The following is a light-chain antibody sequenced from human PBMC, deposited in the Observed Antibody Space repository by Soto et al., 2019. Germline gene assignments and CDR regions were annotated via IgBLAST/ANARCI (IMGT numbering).Light chain of an antibody. CDR1: SSDVGGYNY. Sequence: QSALPQPASVSGSPGQSIPIACTGTSSDVGGYNYVSWYQQHPGKAPKLMIYEVSNRPSGVSNRFSGSKSGNTASLTISGLQAEDEADYYCSSYTSSSTLVFGTGTKLTVL. V-gene: IGLV2-14*01. J-gene: IGLJ1*01. CDR3: SSYTSSSTLV. CDR2: EVS.